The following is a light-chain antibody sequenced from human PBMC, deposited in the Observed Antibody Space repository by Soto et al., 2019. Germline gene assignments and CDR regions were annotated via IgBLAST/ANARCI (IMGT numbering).Light chain of an antibody. Sequence: FVWTQAPATLSLSPGERASVSCRSSQSVGSDYVAWYQHRPGQPPRLLIYGASTRATGIPARFSGSGSGTELTLTISSLQSEDFAVYYCQQYNNWPGTFGQGTRLEI. CDR1: QSVGSD. CDR3: QQYNNWPGT. CDR2: GAS. J-gene: IGKJ5*01. V-gene: IGKV3-15*01.